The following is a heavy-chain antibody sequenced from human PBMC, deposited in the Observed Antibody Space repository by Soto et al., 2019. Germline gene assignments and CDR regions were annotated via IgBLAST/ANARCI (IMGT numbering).Heavy chain of an antibody. D-gene: IGHD2-8*01. CDR2: VSYDGSNK. J-gene: IGHJ6*02. CDR1: ELTFRSYA. V-gene: IGHV3-30-3*01. Sequence: GRPLRLSSTAFELTFRSYAMHWIRQSPGKGLEWVAVVSYDGSNKYYGDSVKGRFTISRDNSKNTLYVQMNSLRTEDTAVYYCAGGLFKGRYYHYGMDVWGQGTTVTVSS. CDR3: AGGLFKGRYYHYGMDV.